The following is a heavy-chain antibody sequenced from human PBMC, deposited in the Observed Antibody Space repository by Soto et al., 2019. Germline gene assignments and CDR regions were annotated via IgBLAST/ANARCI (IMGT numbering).Heavy chain of an antibody. CDR1: GYTFTGYY. CDR3: ARDRYYYGSGSYSFTLTYYYYGMDV. D-gene: IGHD3-10*01. J-gene: IGHJ6*02. CDR2: INPNSGGT. V-gene: IGHV1-2*04. Sequence: ASVKVSCKASGYTFTGYYMHWVRQAPGQGLEWMGWINPNSGGTNYAQKFQGWAAMTRDTSISTAYMELSRLRSDDTAVYYCARDRYYYGSGSYSFTLTYYYYGMDVWGQGTTVTVSS.